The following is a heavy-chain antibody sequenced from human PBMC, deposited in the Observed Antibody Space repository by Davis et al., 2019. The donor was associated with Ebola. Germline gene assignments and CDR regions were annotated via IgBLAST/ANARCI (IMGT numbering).Heavy chain of an antibody. D-gene: IGHD3-3*01. CDR3: ARRIFGGRGWFDP. J-gene: IGHJ5*02. CDR2: INHSGST. V-gene: IGHV4-39*07. CDR1: GGSVSSGSYY. Sequence: MPSETLSLTCTVSGGSVSSGSYYWGRIRQPPGKGLEWIGEINHSGSTNYNPSLKSRVTISVDTSKNQFSLKLSSVTAADTAVYYCARRIFGGRGWFDPWGQGTLVTVSS.